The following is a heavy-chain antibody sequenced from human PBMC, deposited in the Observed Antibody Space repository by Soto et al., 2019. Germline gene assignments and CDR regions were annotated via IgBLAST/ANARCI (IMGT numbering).Heavy chain of an antibody. J-gene: IGHJ6*02. Sequence: QITLKESGPTLVKPTQTLTLTCTFSGFSLSTTGVGVGWIRQPPGKALEWLALIHWHDDKRYSPPLQSRLTITRATAKTHVVLTMTNMEPVDTATYYREHRQGIAVAAYYYYGMDVWGQGTTVTVSS. CDR3: EHRQGIAVAAYYYYGMDV. CDR2: IHWHDDK. V-gene: IGHV2-5*01. D-gene: IGHD6-19*01. CDR1: GFSLSTTGVG.